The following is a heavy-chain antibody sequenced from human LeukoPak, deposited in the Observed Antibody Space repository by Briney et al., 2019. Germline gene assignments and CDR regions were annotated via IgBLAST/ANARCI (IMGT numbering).Heavy chain of an antibody. CDR2: ISKSSSAI. V-gene: IGHV3-48*02. CDR3: ARDFRGNYSIDY. CDR1: GFTFSIYN. J-gene: IGHJ4*02. Sequence: PGGSLRLSCAAAGFTFSIYNMNWVRQAPGKGLEWVSHISKSSSAIYYADSVKGRFTISRDNAKNSLYLQMSSPRDEDTAVYYCARDFRGNYSIDYWGQGTLVTVSS. D-gene: IGHD1-26*01.